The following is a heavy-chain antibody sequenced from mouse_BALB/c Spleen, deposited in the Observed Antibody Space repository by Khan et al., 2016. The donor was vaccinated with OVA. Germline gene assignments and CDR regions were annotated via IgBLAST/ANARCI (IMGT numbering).Heavy chain of an antibody. V-gene: IGHV3-2*02. CDR2: ISYSDST. CDR3: ARGKYYGYYFDY. Sequence: EVELVESGPGLVKPSQSLSLTCTVTGYSITSNYAWNWIRQFPGNKLEWMGYISYSDSTSYNPSLKSRISITRDTSQNQFFLQLNSVTTEDTATYYSARGKYYGYYFDYWGQGTTHTVSS. D-gene: IGHD1-1*01. CDR1: GYSITSNYA. J-gene: IGHJ2*01.